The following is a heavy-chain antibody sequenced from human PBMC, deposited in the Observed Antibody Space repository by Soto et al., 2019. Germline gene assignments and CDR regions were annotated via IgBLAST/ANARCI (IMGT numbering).Heavy chain of an antibody. CDR1: GGSISSGGYS. CDR2: IYHSGST. V-gene: IGHV4-30-2*01. CDR3: ARELNWNYDG. J-gene: IGHJ4*02. D-gene: IGHD1-7*01. Sequence: QLQLRESGSGLVKPSQTLSLTCAVSGGSISSGGYSWSWIRQPPGKGLEWIGYIYHSGSTYYNPSLKSRVTISVDRSKNQFSLKLSSVTAADTSVYYCARELNWNYDGWGQGTLVTVSS.